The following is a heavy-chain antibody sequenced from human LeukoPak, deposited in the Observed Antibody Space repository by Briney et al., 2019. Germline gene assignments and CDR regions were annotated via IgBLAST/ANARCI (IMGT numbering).Heavy chain of an antibody. CDR1: GFTFSSYA. Sequence: QTGGSLRLSCAASGFTFSSYAMHWVRQAPGKGLEWVAVISYDGSNKYYADSVKGRFTISRDNSKNTLYLQMNSLRAEDTAVYYCAKEHRRWFGELNAFDIWGQGTMVTVSS. V-gene: IGHV3-30-3*01. CDR2: ISYDGSNK. D-gene: IGHD3-10*01. CDR3: AKEHRRWFGELNAFDI. J-gene: IGHJ3*02.